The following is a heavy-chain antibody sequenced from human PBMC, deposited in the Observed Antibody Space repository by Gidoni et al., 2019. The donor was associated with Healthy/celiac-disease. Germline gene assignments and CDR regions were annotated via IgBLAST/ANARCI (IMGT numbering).Heavy chain of an antibody. CDR1: GFTFSSYA. J-gene: IGHJ4*01. CDR3: AKGSRAARPDYFDY. Sequence: EVQPLESGGGLVQPAGSLRLSCAASGFTFSSYAMSWVRQAPGKGLEWVSAISGSGGSTYYAASVKGRFTISRDNSKNTLYLQMNSLRAEDTAVYYCAKGSRAARPDYFDYWGQRKPGHRLL. D-gene: IGHD6-6*01. CDR2: ISGSGGST. V-gene: IGHV3-23*01.